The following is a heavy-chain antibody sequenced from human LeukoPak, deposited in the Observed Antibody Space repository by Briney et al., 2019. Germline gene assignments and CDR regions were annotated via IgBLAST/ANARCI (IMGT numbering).Heavy chain of an antibody. CDR2: VYNSGST. Sequence: SETLSLTCTVSGGSISSYYWSWIRQPPGKGLEWIGHVYNSGSTNYNPSLKSRVTMSVDTSKNQFSLKLSSVTAADTAVYYCARAASSGWYADYWGRGTLVTVS. V-gene: IGHV4-59*01. CDR1: GGSISSYY. CDR3: ARAASSGWYADY. J-gene: IGHJ4*02. D-gene: IGHD6-19*01.